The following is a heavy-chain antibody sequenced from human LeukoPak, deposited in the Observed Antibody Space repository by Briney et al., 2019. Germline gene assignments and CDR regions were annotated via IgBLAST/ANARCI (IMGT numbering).Heavy chain of an antibody. Sequence: GGSLRLSCAASGFTFSSYAMSWVRQAPGKGLEWVSSISASGASTYYADSVKGRFTISRDSSKNTLFLQMNSLSAEDTAVYFCAKQSGFFTKAAGEDWGQGTLVTVSS. J-gene: IGHJ4*02. CDR1: GFTFSSYA. V-gene: IGHV3-23*01. CDR2: ISASGAST. CDR3: AKQSGFFTKAAGED. D-gene: IGHD2-8*01.